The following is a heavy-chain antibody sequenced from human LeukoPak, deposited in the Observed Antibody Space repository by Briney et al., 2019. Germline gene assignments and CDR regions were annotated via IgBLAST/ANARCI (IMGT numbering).Heavy chain of an antibody. D-gene: IGHD2-2*02. Sequence: GASVKVSCKASGYTFTSCYMHWVRQAPGEGLEWMGIINPSGGSTSYAQKFQGRVTMTRDMSTSTVYMELSSLRSEDTPVYYCARVAAEVVGVPGAIGFGWLRRDYYYMDVWGKGTTVTVSS. J-gene: IGHJ6*03. CDR3: ARVAAEVVGVPGAIGFGWLRRDYYYMDV. CDR2: INPSGGST. CDR1: GYTFTSCY. V-gene: IGHV1-46*01.